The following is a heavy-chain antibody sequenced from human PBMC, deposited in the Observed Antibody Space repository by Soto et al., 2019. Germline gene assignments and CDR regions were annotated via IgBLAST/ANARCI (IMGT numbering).Heavy chain of an antibody. Sequence: QITLKESGPTLVKPTETLTLTCTFSGISLSDSGVAVGWVRQPPGKALEWLALIYWDDDKRYNPSLKSRLTITQDTSKNQVVLRMTHMDPVDTATYYGAHEGTKIYYDVSGYPDWFDPWGQGTLVTVSS. CDR2: IYWDDDK. J-gene: IGHJ5*02. CDR3: AHEGTKIYYDVSGYPDWFDP. V-gene: IGHV2-5*02. CDR1: GISLSDSGVA. D-gene: IGHD3-22*01.